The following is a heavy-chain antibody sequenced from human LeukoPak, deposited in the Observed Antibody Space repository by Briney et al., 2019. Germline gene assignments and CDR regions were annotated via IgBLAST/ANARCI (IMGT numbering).Heavy chain of an antibody. Sequence: GASVKVSCKASGYTFTGYYMHWVRQAPGQGLEWMGWINPNSGGTDYAQKFQGRVTMTRDPSISTAYMELSRLRSNDTAVYYCARAMYYYDSSGYYPTLGYWGQGTLVTVSS. J-gene: IGHJ4*02. V-gene: IGHV1-2*02. D-gene: IGHD3-22*01. CDR3: ARAMYYYDSSGYYPTLGY. CDR1: GYTFTGYY. CDR2: INPNSGGT.